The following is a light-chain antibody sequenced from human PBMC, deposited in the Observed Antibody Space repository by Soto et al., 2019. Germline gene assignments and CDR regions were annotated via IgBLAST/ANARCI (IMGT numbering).Light chain of an antibody. J-gene: IGLJ1*01. CDR1: TTDIGTYNY. CDR3: ASFTTSSTRV. CDR2: EVT. V-gene: IGLV2-14*01. Sequence: QSALTQPASVCGSPGQSITVSCTGSTTDIGTYNYVSWYQQLPGKARKLIIFEVTNRPSGVSDRFSGSKSGNTASLTISGLQTEDEADYYCASFTTSSTRVFGSGTTVTVL.